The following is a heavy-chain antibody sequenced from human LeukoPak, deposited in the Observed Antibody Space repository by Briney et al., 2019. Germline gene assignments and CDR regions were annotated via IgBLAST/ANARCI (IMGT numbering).Heavy chain of an antibody. V-gene: IGHV5-51*01. J-gene: IGHJ4*02. CDR1: GYSFTNYW. Sequence: GESLKISCKGSGYSFTNYWIGWVRQMPGKGLEWMGIIDPGDSDTRYSPSFQGQVTISADKSISIAYLQWSSLKASNTAMYYCARQSHYSSSPDYWGQGTLVTVSS. CDR3: ARQSHYSSSPDY. D-gene: IGHD6-6*01. CDR2: IDPGDSDT.